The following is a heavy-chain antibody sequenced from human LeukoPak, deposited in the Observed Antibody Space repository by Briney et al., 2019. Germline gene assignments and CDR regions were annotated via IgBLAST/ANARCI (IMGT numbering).Heavy chain of an antibody. D-gene: IGHD6-19*01. J-gene: IGHJ4*02. CDR3: ASPGIAVAGADSL. Sequence: ASVKVSCKATGFTFTSSAMQWVRQARGQRLEWIGWIVVGSGNTNYAQKFQERVTITRDMSTSTAYMELSSLRSEDTAVYYCASPGIAVAGADSLWGQGTLVTVSS. CDR1: GFTFTSSA. CDR2: IVVGSGNT. V-gene: IGHV1-58*02.